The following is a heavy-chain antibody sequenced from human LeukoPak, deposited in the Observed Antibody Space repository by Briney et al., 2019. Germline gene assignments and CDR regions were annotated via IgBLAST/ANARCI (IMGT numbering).Heavy chain of an antibody. Sequence: GASVKVSCKVSGYTLTELSMHWVRRAPGKGLEWMGGFDPEDGETIYAQKFQGRVTMTEDTSTDTAYMELSSLRSEDTAVYYCATSSYYDFWSGYDYWGQGTLVTVSS. J-gene: IGHJ4*02. V-gene: IGHV1-24*01. CDR1: GYTLTELS. D-gene: IGHD3-3*01. CDR3: ATSSYYDFWSGYDY. CDR2: FDPEDGET.